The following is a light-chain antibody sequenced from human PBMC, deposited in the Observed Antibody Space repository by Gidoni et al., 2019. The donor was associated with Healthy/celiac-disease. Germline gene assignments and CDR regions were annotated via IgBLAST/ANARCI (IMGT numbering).Light chain of an antibody. Sequence: EIVMTQSPATLSVSPGERATLSCSASQCVSSNLAWYQQKPCQAPRRLIYVASTRATGIPARCSGSGSGTEFTLTISSLQSEDFAVYYCQQYNNWPPWTFGQXTKVEIK. CDR3: QQYNNWPPWT. J-gene: IGKJ1*01. V-gene: IGKV3-15*01. CDR2: VAS. CDR1: QCVSSN.